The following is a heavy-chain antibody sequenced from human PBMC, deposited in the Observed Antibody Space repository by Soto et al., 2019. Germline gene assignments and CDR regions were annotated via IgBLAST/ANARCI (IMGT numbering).Heavy chain of an antibody. CDR1: GNSVSSNSAA. Sequence: PSQTLPLTCAVCGNSVSSNSAAWNWIRHSAARGLEWLGRTDYGARGCSDYAGSGKSRRSINRDTSKNEFSLQLNSVTPEDKAVYYYARDPLFNITVAGHYYYYGMDVWGQGTTVNVYS. CDR2: TDYGARGCS. CDR3: ARDPLFNITVAGHYYYYGMDV. J-gene: IGHJ6*02. D-gene: IGHD6-19*01. V-gene: IGHV6-1*01.